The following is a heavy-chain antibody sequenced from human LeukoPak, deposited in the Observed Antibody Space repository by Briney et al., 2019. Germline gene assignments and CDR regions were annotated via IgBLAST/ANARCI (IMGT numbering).Heavy chain of an antibody. CDR1: GYTFSNYG. V-gene: IGHV1-18*01. CDR3: ARGATRFGELTDWVDP. CDR2: ISAYNGNT. D-gene: IGHD3-10*02. Sequence: ASVKVSCKASGYTFSNYGVSWVRQAPGRGLEWLGWISAYNGNTNYAQKFQGRVTMTRDTSTSTAYMEVTSLRSDDTAVYYCARGATRFGELTDWVDPWGQGTLVTVSS. J-gene: IGHJ5*02.